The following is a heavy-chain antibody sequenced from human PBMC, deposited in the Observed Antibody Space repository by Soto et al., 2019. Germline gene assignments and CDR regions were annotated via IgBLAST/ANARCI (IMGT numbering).Heavy chain of an antibody. V-gene: IGHV4-59*01. CDR2: IYHSGST. Sequence: SETLSLTCTVSGGSISSYYWSWIRQPPGKGLEWIGYIYHSGSTNYNPSLKSRVTISVDTSKNQFSLKLSSVTAADTAVYYCARVGSTIFGVVKYNWFDPWGQGTLVTVSS. CDR3: ARVGSTIFGVVKYNWFDP. D-gene: IGHD3-3*01. J-gene: IGHJ5*02. CDR1: GGSISSYY.